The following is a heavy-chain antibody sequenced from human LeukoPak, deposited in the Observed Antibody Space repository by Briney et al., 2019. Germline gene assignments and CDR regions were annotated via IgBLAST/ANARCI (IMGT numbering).Heavy chain of an antibody. CDR3: ARGPYSNYEYYYYYYMDV. CDR2: ISAYNGNT. D-gene: IGHD4-11*01. CDR1: GYTFTSYG. V-gene: IGHV1-18*01. Sequence: ASVKVSCKASGYTFTSYGISWVRQAPGQGLEWMGWISAYNGNTNYAQKLQGRVTMTTDTSTSTAYMELRSLRSDDTAVYYCARGPYSNYEYYYYYYMDVWGKGTTVTASS. J-gene: IGHJ6*03.